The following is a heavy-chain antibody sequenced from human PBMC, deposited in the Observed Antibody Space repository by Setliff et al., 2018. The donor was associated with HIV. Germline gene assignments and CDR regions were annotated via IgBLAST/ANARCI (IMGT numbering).Heavy chain of an antibody. D-gene: IGHD6-13*01. CDR3: ARSPYSCSWTGVYYYYYGMDV. CDR2: IYTSGST. J-gene: IGHJ6*02. V-gene: IGHV4-61*02. CDR1: GGSIRSGSYY. Sequence: TLSLTCTVSGGSIRSGSYYWSWIRQPAGKGLEWIGRIYTSGSTNYNPSLKSRVTIAVDTSKNLFSLKLSAVTAADTAVYYCARSPYSCSWTGVYYYYYGMDVWGQGTTVTVSS.